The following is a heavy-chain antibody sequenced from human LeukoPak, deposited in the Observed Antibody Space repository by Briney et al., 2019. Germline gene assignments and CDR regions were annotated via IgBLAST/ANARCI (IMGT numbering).Heavy chain of an antibody. J-gene: IGHJ4*02. CDR2: ISYDGSNK. Sequence: GGSLRLSCAASGFTFSSYGMHWVRQAPGKGLEWVAVISYDGSNKYYADSVKGRFTISRDNSKNTLYLQMNSLRAEDTAVYYCAKEKDGVCFDYWGGEPWSPSPQ. CDR3: AKEKDGVCFDY. V-gene: IGHV3-30*18. D-gene: IGHD3-10*01. CDR1: GFTFSSYG.